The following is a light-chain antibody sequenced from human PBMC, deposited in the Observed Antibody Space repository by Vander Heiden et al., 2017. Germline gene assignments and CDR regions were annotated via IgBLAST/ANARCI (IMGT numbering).Light chain of an antibody. CDR2: DDS. CDR1: NIGSKS. Sequence: SYLLTQPPSVSVAPGPTARIPCGGNNIGSKSVHWYQQKPGQAPVLVVYDDSDRPSGITERFSGSNSGNTATLTISRVEAGDEADYYCQVWDSRSDHVVFGGGTKLTVL. CDR3: QVWDSRSDHVV. V-gene: IGLV3-21*02. J-gene: IGLJ2*01.